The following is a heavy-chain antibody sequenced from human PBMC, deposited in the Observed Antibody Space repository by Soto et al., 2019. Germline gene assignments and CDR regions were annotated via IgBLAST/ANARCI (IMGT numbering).Heavy chain of an antibody. V-gene: IGHV3-23*01. J-gene: IGHJ4*02. CDR1: GLTFSNYA. D-gene: IGHD1-7*01. CDR3: AKNQERELPRVIDF. Sequence: GGSLRLSCATSGLTFSNYAMSWVRQAPGGGLEWVSSMGGSSSTTYYADSVRGRFTISRDRSKNTLYLQMSSLRAEDTALYYCAKNQERELPRVIDFWGQGTLVTVSS. CDR2: MGGSSSTT.